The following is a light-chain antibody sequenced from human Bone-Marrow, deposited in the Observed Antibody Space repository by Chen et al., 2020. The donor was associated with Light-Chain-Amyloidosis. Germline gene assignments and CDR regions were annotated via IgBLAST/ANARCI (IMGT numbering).Light chain of an antibody. CDR3: QQRDNWPPA. V-gene: IGKV3-11*01. CDR1: QSVGSY. J-gene: IGKJ3*01. Sequence: EIVLIQSPATLSLHPGDRATLTCRASQSVGSYLAWYQQKPGQAPRLLIDDASNRATDIPVRFSGSGSGTDFTLTISSLEPEDSATYYCQQRDNWPPAFGPGTKVEIK. CDR2: DAS.